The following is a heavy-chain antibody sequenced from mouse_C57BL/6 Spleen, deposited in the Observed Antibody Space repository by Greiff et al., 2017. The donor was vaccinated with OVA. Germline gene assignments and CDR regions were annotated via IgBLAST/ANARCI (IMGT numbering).Heavy chain of an antibody. J-gene: IGHJ4*01. CDR3: ARRYDGFNYYAIDY. CDR1: GYTFTSYW. Sequence: QVQLQQPGAELVRPGTSVKLSCTASGYTFTSYWMHWVKQRPGQGLEWIGVIDPSDSYTNYNQKVKGKANLTLDTSSSTAYMQLSSLRSEESAVDYCARRYDGFNYYAIDYWGQGTSVTGSS. CDR2: IDPSDSYT. V-gene: IGHV1-59*01. D-gene: IGHD2-3*01.